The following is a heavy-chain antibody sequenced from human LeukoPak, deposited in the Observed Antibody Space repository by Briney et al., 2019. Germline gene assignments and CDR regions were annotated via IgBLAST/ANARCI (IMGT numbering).Heavy chain of an antibody. V-gene: IGHV3-23*01. Sequence: GGSLRLSCAASGFTFNDYVMSGVRQAPGKGLEWVSAISASGGTTYYADSVKGRFTISRDNSENTLFLQMNSLRAEDTAVYYCAKEPREYCSSTSCPNWFDSWGQGTLVTVSS. CDR1: GFTFNDYV. J-gene: IGHJ5*01. D-gene: IGHD2-2*01. CDR2: ISASGGTT. CDR3: AKEPREYCSSTSCPNWFDS.